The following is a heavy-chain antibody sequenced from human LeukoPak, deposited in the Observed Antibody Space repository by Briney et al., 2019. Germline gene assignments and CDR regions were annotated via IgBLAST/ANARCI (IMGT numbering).Heavy chain of an antibody. V-gene: IGHV4-59*02. CDR2: IYYTGST. J-gene: IGHJ4*02. Sequence: SETLSLTCTVSGGSVSADYWSWIRQPPGKGLEWIGYIYYTGSTNYNPSLKSRVTISLDTSKNQFSLRLDSVSAADTAVYYCARAAVLGYCSGGSCPYPLDYWGQGTLVTVSS. CDR3: ARAAVLGYCSGGSCPYPLDY. D-gene: IGHD2-15*01. CDR1: GGSVSADY.